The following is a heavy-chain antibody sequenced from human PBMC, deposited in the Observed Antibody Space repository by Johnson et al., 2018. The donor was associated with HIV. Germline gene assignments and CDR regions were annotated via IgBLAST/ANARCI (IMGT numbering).Heavy chain of an antibody. CDR1: GFTFSNAW. D-gene: IGHD2-8*02. J-gene: IGHJ3*02. CDR2: IKSKTDGGTT. CDR3: TTGYPNGTGGICSGAFDI. V-gene: IGHV3-15*01. Sequence: VQLVESGGGLVKPGGSLRLSCAASGFTFSNAWMSWVRQAPGKGLEWVGRIKSKTDGGTTDYAAPVKGRFTISRDDSKNTPYLPMNSRKTEDTAVYYCTTGYPNGTGGICSGAFDIWGQGTMGTVSS.